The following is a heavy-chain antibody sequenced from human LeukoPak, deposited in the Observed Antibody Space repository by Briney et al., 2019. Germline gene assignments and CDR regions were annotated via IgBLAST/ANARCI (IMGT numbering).Heavy chain of an antibody. CDR2: ISAYSGNT. CDR1: VYTFSSYG. J-gene: IGHJ4*02. V-gene: IGHV1-18*01. CDR3: ARAGSGDLIARPDF. D-gene: IGHD3-10*01. Sequence: ASVKVSCKASVYTFSSYGISWVRQAPGQGLEWMGWISAYSGNTNYAQKLQGRVIMTTDTSTSTAYMDLRSLRSDDTAVYYCARAGSGDLIARPDFWGQGTLVTVSS.